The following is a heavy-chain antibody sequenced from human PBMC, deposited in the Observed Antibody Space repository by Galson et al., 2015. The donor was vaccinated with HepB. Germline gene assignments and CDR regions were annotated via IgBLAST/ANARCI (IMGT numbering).Heavy chain of an antibody. D-gene: IGHD3-9*01. CDR2: ISGSGGGT. J-gene: IGHJ4*02. CDR1: GFTFSSYA. Sequence: SLRLSCAASGFTFSSYAMSWVRQAPGKGLEWVSAISGSGGGTYYADSVKGRFTISRDNSKNTLYLQMNSLRAEDTAVYYCAKGERPPDILTGHYYFDYWGQGTLVTVSS. CDR3: AKGERPPDILTGHYYFDY. V-gene: IGHV3-23*01.